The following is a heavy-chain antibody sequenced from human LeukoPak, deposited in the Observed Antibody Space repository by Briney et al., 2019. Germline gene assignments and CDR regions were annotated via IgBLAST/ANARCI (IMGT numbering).Heavy chain of an antibody. V-gene: IGHV4-59*08. CDR2: IYYSGST. J-gene: IGHJ4*02. Sequence: SETLSLTCTVSGASISSHYWSWIRQPPGKGLEWIGYIYYSGSTNYNPSLKSRVTISVDTSKNQFSLKLTSVTAADTAVYYCARHIRGYSYGPFDYWGQGSLVTVSS. CDR1: GASISSHY. CDR3: ARHIRGYSYGPFDY. D-gene: IGHD5-18*01.